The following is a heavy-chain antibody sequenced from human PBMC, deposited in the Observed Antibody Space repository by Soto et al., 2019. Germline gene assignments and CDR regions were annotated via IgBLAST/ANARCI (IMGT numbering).Heavy chain of an antibody. J-gene: IGHJ5*02. CDR2: IYPGDSDT. Sequence: VLSLKISCKGSGYSCTNYWVGRVRQMPGKGLEWMGIIYPGDSDTRYSPSFQGQVTISADKSISTAYLQWSSLKASDTAMYCCARRAWELPWFDPWGQGTLVTLSS. CDR3: ARRAWELPWFDP. CDR1: GYSCTNYW. D-gene: IGHD1-26*01. V-gene: IGHV5-51*01.